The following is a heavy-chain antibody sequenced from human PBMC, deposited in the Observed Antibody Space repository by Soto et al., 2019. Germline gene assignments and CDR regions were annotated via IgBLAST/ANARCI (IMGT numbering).Heavy chain of an antibody. J-gene: IGHJ6*02. CDR1: GGSISSGDYY. V-gene: IGHV4-30-4*01. CDR3: ARDRRLYYCVSGRYLAYYRMHD. CDR2: IYYSGST. D-gene: IGHD3-10*01. Sequence: SETLSLTCTVSGGSISSGDYYWSRIRQPPGKGLEWIGYIYYSGSTYYNPSLKRRVTISVDTSKNQFSLKLSSVTAADTAVYYCARDRRLYYCVSGRYLAYYRMHDSGPGTTVTVSS.